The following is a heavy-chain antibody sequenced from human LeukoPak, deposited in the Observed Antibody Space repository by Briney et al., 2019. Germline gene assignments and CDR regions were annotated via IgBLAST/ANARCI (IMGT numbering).Heavy chain of an antibody. CDR3: AKPLPGTPLAGDS. V-gene: IGHV3-33*06. J-gene: IGHJ4*02. Sequence: PGGSLRLSCAASGFTFSTYGMHWVRQAPGKGLEWVAVIWYDGSKKYYADSVKGRFTISRDNSKNTLYLQMNSLRAEDTAVYYCAKPLPGTPLAGDSWGQGTLLIVSS. CDR2: IWYDGSKK. CDR1: GFTFSTYG. D-gene: IGHD6-19*01.